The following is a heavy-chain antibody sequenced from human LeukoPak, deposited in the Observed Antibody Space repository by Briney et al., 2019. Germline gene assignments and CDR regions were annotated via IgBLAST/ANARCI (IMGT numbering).Heavy chain of an antibody. CDR3: ARWYYYDSSGSPDALDI. CDR1: GGSFSGYY. J-gene: IGHJ3*02. V-gene: IGHV4-34*01. Sequence: SETLSLTCAVYGGSFSGYYWSWIRQPPGKGLEWIGEINHSGSTNYNPSLKSRVTISVDTSKNQFSLKLSSVTAADTAVYYCARWYYYDSSGSPDALDIWGQGTMVTVSS. CDR2: INHSGST. D-gene: IGHD3-22*01.